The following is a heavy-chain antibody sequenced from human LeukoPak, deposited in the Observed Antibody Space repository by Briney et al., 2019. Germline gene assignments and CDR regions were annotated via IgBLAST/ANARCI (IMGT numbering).Heavy chain of an antibody. V-gene: IGHV4-31*03. J-gene: IGHJ4*02. CDR3: ARDAGFGDYDY. Sequence: SETLSLTCTVSGGSISSGGHYWSWIRQHPGKGLEWIGYIYYSGSTYYSPSLKSRVTMSVDTSKNQFSLKLSSVTAADTAVYYCARDAGFGDYDYWGQGTLVTVSS. D-gene: IGHD4-17*01. CDR2: IYYSGST. CDR1: GGSISSGGHY.